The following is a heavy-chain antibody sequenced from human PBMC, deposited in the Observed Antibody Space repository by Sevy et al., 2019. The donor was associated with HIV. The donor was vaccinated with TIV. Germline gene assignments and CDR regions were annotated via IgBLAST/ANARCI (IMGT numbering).Heavy chain of an antibody. J-gene: IGHJ4*02. CDR3: ARAEWELQDFDY. Sequence: ASVKVSCKASGYTFTSYGISWVRQAPGQGLEWMGWISAYNGNTNYAQKLQGRVTMTTDTSTSTAYMELRSLRSDDTAMYYCARAEWELQDFDYWGQGTLVTVSS. D-gene: IGHD1-26*01. V-gene: IGHV1-18*01. CDR1: GYTFTSYG. CDR2: ISAYNGNT.